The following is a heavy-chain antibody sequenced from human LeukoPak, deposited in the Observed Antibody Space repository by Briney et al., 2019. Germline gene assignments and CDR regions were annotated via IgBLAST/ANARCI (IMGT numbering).Heavy chain of an antibody. J-gene: IGHJ5*02. D-gene: IGHD2-2*01. V-gene: IGHV1-24*01. CDR3: AADRFCTSTTCFGNWFDP. CDR1: GYTLNELS. CDR2: FHPEDGET. Sequence: ASVKVSCKVSGYTLNELSMHWVRQSPGKGLEWMGSFHPEDGETIYAQKFQGRVSMTEDTSTDTAYIELSSLKSEDTAVYYCAADRFCTSTTCFGNWFDPWGQRTLVTVSS.